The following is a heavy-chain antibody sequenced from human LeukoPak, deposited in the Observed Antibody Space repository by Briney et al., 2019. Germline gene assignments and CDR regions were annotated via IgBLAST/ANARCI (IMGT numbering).Heavy chain of an antibody. Sequence: SETLSLTCTVSGGSISSSSYYWGWIRQPPGKGPEWIGTIYYTGRTYYNPSLKSRVTISEDTSNNQFSLKLSSVTAADTAVYYCVRRPYYYGSGRHFDYWGQGILVTVSS. J-gene: IGHJ4*02. CDR1: GGSISSSSYY. CDR2: IYYTGRT. CDR3: VRRPYYYGSGRHFDY. D-gene: IGHD3-10*01. V-gene: IGHV4-39*01.